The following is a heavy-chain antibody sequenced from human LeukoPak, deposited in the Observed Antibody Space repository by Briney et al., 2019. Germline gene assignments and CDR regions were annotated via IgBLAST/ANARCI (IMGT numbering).Heavy chain of an antibody. CDR3: ARGGSVAYNCFDP. Sequence: SETLSLTCTVSGDSVSGYYWNWIRQPAGKGLEWIGHIYTSGTTNYNPSLKSRVTMSVDTSKNQFSLKLSSVTAADTTVYYCARGGSVAYNCFDPWGQGTLVTVSS. CDR1: GDSVSGYY. J-gene: IGHJ5*02. V-gene: IGHV4-4*07. D-gene: IGHD4-23*01. CDR2: IYTSGTT.